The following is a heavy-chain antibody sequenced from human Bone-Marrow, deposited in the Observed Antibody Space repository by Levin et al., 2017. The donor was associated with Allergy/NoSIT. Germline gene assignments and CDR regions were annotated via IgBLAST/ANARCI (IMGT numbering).Heavy chain of an antibody. D-gene: IGHD3-10*01. CDR2: INPHSGGT. J-gene: IGHJ5*02. V-gene: IGHV1-2*02. Sequence: GESLKISCKASGYTFTGHYMHWVRQAPGQGLEWMGWINPHSGGTKYAQKFQGRVTMTRDTSTTTAYMELSRLRSDDTAVYYCARDLWFGELRTFDPWGQGTLVTVSS. CDR3: ARDLWFGELRTFDP. CDR1: GYTFTGHY.